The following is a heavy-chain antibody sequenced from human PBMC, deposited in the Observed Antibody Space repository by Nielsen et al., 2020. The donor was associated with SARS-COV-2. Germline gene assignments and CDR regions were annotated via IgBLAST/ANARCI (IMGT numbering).Heavy chain of an antibody. Sequence: SCGASGFTLSSSFMSWVRQAAGKGLDWVSVIYTDGSTSHADSVKGRFTISRDNSKNTLYLQMNSLRAEDTAVYYCARDNWGRMDVWGQGTTVTVSS. V-gene: IGHV3-66*01. CDR2: IYTDGST. CDR1: GFTLSSSF. CDR3: ARDNWGRMDV. J-gene: IGHJ6*02. D-gene: IGHD7-27*01.